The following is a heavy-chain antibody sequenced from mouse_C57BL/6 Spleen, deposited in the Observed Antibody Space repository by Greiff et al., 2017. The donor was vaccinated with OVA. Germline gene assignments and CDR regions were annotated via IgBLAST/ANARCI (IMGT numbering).Heavy chain of an antibody. CDR1: GYTFTDYY. Sequence: EVKLQQSGPELVKPGASVKISCKASGYTFTDYYMNWVKQSHGKSLEWIGDINPNNGGTSYNQKFKGKATLTVDKSSSTAYMELRSLTSEDSAVYYCARGRQLRLRGAWFAYWGQGTLVTVSA. V-gene: IGHV1-26*01. CDR2: INPNNGGT. J-gene: IGHJ3*01. CDR3: ARGRQLRLRGAWFAY. D-gene: IGHD3-2*02.